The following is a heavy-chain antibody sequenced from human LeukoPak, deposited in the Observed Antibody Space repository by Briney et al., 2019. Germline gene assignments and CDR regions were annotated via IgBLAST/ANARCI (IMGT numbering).Heavy chain of an antibody. D-gene: IGHD3-16*02. CDR2: INHSGST. Sequence: PSETLSLICAVYGGSFSGYYWGWIRQPPGKGLEWIGEINHSGSTNYNPSLKSRVTISVDTSKNQFSLKLSSVTAADTAVYYCARGRGYDYVWGSYRPYYFDYWGQGTLVTVSS. J-gene: IGHJ4*02. V-gene: IGHV4-34*01. CDR3: ARGRGYDYVWGSYRPYYFDY. CDR1: GGSFSGYY.